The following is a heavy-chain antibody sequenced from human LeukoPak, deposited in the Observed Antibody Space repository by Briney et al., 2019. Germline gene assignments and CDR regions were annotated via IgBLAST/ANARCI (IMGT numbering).Heavy chain of an antibody. D-gene: IGHD3-10*01. CDR2: INHSGST. CDR3: AREGYYYGSGSYYNVRARYYFDY. CDR1: GFTFSSYS. Sequence: GSLRLSCAASGFTFSSYSMNWVRQPPGKGLEWIGEINHSGSTNYNPSLKSRVTISVDTSKNQFSLKLSSVTAADTAVYYCAREGYYYGSGSYYNVRARYYFDYWGQGTLVTVSS. V-gene: IGHV4-34*01. J-gene: IGHJ4*02.